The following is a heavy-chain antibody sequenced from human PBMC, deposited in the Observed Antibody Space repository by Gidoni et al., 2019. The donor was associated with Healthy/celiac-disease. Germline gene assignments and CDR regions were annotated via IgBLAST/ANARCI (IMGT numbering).Heavy chain of an antibody. D-gene: IGHD3-16*01. Sequence: QVQLQLWGAGLLKPSETLSLTCAGDGGSSSGYYWSWTREPPGKGLEWIGEINHSGSTNYNPSLKRRDTISADTSKNQFSLKLSSVTAADTAVYYGARGGGKMSDYWGQGTLVTVPS. CDR2: INHSGST. J-gene: IGHJ4*02. CDR1: GGSSSGYY. V-gene: IGHV4-34*01. CDR3: ARGGGKMSDY.